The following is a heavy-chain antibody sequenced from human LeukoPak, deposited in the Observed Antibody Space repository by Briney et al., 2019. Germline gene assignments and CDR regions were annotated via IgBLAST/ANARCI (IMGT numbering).Heavy chain of an antibody. J-gene: IGHJ4*02. CDR3: AKLPYSSGWYWLDY. CDR1: GFTFSSYA. Sequence: GGSLRLSCAASGFTFSSYAMSWVRQAPGKGLEWVSAISGSGDSTYYADSVKGRFTISRDNSKNTLYLQMNSLRAEDTAVYYCAKLPYSSGWYWLDYWGQGTLVTVSS. V-gene: IGHV3-23*01. CDR2: ISGSGDST. D-gene: IGHD6-19*01.